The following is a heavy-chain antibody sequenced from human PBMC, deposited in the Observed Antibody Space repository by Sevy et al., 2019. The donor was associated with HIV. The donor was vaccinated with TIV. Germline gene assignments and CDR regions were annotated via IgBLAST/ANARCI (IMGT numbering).Heavy chain of an antibody. V-gene: IGHV3-48*01. J-gene: IGHJ6*02. Sequence: GGSLRLSCAASGFTFSSYSVNWVRQAPGKGLEGVSYISSSGIIYYADSVGGRFTISRENAKNSLYLQMNSLRAEDTAVYDCAREGGYTDQGMDVWGQGTTVTVSS. CDR3: AREGGYTDQGMDV. D-gene: IGHD5-18*01. CDR1: GFTFSSYS. CDR2: ISSSGII.